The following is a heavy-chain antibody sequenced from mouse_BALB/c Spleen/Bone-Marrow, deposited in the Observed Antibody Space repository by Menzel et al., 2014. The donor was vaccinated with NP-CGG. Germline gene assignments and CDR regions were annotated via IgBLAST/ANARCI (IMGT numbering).Heavy chain of an antibody. V-gene: IGHV1-4*01. CDR2: INPTSAYT. D-gene: IGHD1-1*01. CDR3: VREVLGSLFTY. CDR1: GYTFTSYT. J-gene: IGHJ3*01. Sequence: QVHLQQAGAELARPGVSVKSSCKASGYTFTSYTMYWVKQRPGQGLEWIGYINPTSAYTNYIQKFRGKATLTADKSSSTAYMQLSSLTSEDSAVYYCVREVLGSLFTYWGQGTLVTVSA.